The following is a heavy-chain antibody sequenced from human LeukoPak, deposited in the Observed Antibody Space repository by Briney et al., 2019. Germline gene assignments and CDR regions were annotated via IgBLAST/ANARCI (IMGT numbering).Heavy chain of an antibody. J-gene: IGHJ4*02. D-gene: IGHD4-23*01. CDR3: AAVDYDY. Sequence: GGSLRLSCAASVFTLSNAWVTWVRQVPGKGLEWVGRVKSNTDGGTTDYAAPVKGRSTISRDNSENKVYLQMNSLKTEDTAVYYCAAVDYDYWGQGTLVTVSS. V-gene: IGHV3-15*01. CDR1: VFTLSNAW. CDR2: VKSNTDGGTT.